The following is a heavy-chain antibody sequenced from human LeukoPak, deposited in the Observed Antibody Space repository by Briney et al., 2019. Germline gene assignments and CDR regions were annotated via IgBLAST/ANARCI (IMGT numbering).Heavy chain of an antibody. V-gene: IGHV4-4*07. CDR1: GGSISSYY. CDR3: ARPRRSHDSSGIDAFDI. D-gene: IGHD3-22*01. J-gene: IGHJ3*02. CDR2: IYTSGST. Sequence: KPSETLSLTCTVSGGSISSYYWSWIRQPAGKGLEWIGRIYTSGSTNYNPSLKSRVTISIDTSKNQFSLKLSSVTAADTAVYYCARPRRSHDSSGIDAFDIWGQGTMVTVSS.